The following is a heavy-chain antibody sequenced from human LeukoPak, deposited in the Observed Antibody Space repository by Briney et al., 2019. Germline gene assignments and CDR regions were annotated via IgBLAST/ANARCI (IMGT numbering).Heavy chain of an antibody. J-gene: IGHJ5*02. CDR2: ISGSGGST. D-gene: IGHD3-16*01. CDR1: GFTFSSYA. CDR3: AKAYWGSDWFDP. V-gene: IGHV3-23*01. Sequence: GGSLRLSCAASGFTFSSYAMSWVCQAPGKGLEWVSAISGSGGSTYYADSVKGRFTISRDNSKNTLYLQMNSLRAEDTAVYYCAKAYWGSDWFDPWGQGTLVTVSS.